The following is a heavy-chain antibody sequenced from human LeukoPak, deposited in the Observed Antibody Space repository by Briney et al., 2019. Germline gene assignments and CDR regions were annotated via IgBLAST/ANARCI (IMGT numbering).Heavy chain of an antibody. Sequence: PGGSLRLSCAASGFIFSSYGMHWVRQAPGRGLEWVAFIRFDGNIKYYADSVKGRFTISRDNSKNTLYLQMNSLRAEDTAVYYCAKEEGGVTLYYFDYWGQGTLVTVSS. CDR1: GFIFSSYG. D-gene: IGHD3-16*01. J-gene: IGHJ4*02. CDR2: IRFDGNIK. CDR3: AKEEGGVTLYYFDY. V-gene: IGHV3-30*02.